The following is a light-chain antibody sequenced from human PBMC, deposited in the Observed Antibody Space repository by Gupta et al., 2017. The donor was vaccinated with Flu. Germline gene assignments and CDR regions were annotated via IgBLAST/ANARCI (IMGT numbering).Light chain of an antibody. J-gene: IGLJ3*02. Sequence: QTVVTQEPSFSVSPGGTVTLTCGLTSGSVSTTHSSSWYQQTPGQAPRTLIHNTNSRSSGVPDRFSGSILGNKAALTITGAQADDESDYYCALNLGSGSWVFGGGTKLTVL. CDR3: ALNLGSGSWV. V-gene: IGLV8-61*01. CDR2: NTN. CDR1: SGSVSTTHS.